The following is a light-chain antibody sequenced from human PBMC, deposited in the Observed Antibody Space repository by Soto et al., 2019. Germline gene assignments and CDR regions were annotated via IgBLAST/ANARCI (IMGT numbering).Light chain of an antibody. CDR3: QQSYSTPHAIT. CDR2: DAF. CDR1: QSISSW. Sequence: DIQMTQSPSSLSASVGDRVTITCRASQSISSWLAWYQQKPGKAPKLLIFDAFSLESGVPSRFSGSGSGTDFTLTISSLQPEDFATYYCQQSYSTPHAITFGQGTRLEIK. J-gene: IGKJ5*01. V-gene: IGKV1-39*01.